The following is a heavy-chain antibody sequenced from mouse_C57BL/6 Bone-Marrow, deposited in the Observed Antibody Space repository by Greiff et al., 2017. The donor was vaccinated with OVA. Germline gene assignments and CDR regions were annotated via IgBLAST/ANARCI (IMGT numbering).Heavy chain of an antibody. CDR2: IYPGDGDT. D-gene: IGHD2-10*01. V-gene: IGHV1-82*01. Sequence: QVQLQQSGPELVKPGASVKISCKASGYAFSSSWMNWVKQRPGKGLEWIGRIYPGDGDTNYNGKFKGKATLTADKSSSTAYMQLSSLTSEDSAVYFCARGPTYAMDYWGQGTSVTVSS. CDR1: GYAFSSSW. CDR3: ARGPTYAMDY. J-gene: IGHJ4*01.